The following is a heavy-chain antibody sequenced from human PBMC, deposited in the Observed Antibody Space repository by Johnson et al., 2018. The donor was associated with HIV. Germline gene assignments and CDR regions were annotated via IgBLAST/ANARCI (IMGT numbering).Heavy chain of an antibody. CDR2: MKQDGSEE. V-gene: IGHV3-7*02. CDR3: AKGVDYYDSSPADAFDI. CDR1: GFTFSNYW. J-gene: IGHJ3*02. Sequence: VQLVESGGGLVQPGGSLRLSCAGAGFTFSNYWMSWVRQAPGKGMQWVANMKQDGSEEHYLDSVKGRFTISRDNSKNTLYLQMNSLRAEDTAVYYCAKGVDYYDSSPADAFDIWGQGTMVTVSS. D-gene: IGHD3-22*01.